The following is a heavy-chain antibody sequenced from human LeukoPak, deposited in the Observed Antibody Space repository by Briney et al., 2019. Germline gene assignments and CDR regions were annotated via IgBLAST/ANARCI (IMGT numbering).Heavy chain of an antibody. J-gene: IGHJ5*02. V-gene: IGHV1-46*01. CDR2: INPRDGST. CDR1: GYLFITYY. CDR3: ARSDIRPGWFDP. Sequence: AAVKVSCTASGYLFITYYMHLVRQAHVQGLDWMGIINPRDGSTSYAQKCQGRVTMTRDTTTSTVYMELSSPRSEDTAVYYCARSDIRPGWFDPWGQGTLVTVSS. D-gene: IGHD2-15*01.